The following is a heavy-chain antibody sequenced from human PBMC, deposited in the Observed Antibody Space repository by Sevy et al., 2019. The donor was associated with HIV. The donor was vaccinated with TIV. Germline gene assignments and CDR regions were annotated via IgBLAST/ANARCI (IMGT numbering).Heavy chain of an antibody. J-gene: IGHJ6*03. V-gene: IGHV3-7*01. CDR2: IKQDGSEK. Sequence: GGCLRLSCAASGFTFSSYWMSWVRQAPGKGLEWVANIKQDGSEKYYVDSVKGRFTISRDNAKNSLYLQMNSLRAEDTAVYYCARDSYGSGSYFYYYYYYMDVWGKGTTVTVSS. CDR1: GFTFSSYW. D-gene: IGHD3-10*01. CDR3: ARDSYGSGSYFYYYYYYMDV.